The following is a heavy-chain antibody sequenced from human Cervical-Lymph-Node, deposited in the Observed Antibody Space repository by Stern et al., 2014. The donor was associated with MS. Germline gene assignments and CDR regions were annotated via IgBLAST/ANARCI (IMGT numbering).Heavy chain of an antibody. CDR3: ASAGGWYEPDY. CDR2: ISAGGDT. V-gene: IGHV1-3*01. J-gene: IGHJ4*02. Sequence: VQLVESGAEVKKPGASVKVSCKTPGDSFTTYAMHWVRQAPGQRLEWLGWISAGGDTKYSQKFQDRVTITRDTSASTAYMEVSSLKSEDTAIYYCASAGGWYEPDYWGQGTLVTVSS. D-gene: IGHD6-19*01. CDR1: GDSFTTYA.